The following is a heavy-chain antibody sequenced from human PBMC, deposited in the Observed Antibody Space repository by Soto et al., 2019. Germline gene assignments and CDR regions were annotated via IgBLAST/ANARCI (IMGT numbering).Heavy chain of an antibody. D-gene: IGHD1-26*01. Sequence: SETLSLTCTVSGGSIGSGDYYWGWIRQPPGKGLEWIGYIYYSGSTYYNPSLKSRVTISVDTSKNQFSLKLSSVTAADTAVYYCAREESYYSWYFDYWGQGTLVTVSS. V-gene: IGHV4-30-4*01. J-gene: IGHJ4*02. CDR2: IYYSGST. CDR3: AREESYYSWYFDY. CDR1: GGSIGSGDYY.